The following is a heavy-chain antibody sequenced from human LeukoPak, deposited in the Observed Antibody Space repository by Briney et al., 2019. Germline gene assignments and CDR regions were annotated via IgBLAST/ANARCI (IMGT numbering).Heavy chain of an antibody. CDR3: ARVDSGSACAS. CDR1: GFTLSSYS. J-gene: IGHJ1*01. CDR2: ISKNGRNT. V-gene: IGHV3-64*01. Sequence: GGSLRLSCAASGFTLSSYSMHWVRQAPGKGLEFVSAISKNGRNTYYGNSMKGRFTISKDISKNTLYLQMGSLRPEDMAVYYCARVDSGSACASWGQGILVTVSS. D-gene: IGHD6-19*01.